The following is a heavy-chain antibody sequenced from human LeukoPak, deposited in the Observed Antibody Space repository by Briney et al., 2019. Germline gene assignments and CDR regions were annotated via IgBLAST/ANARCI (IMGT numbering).Heavy chain of an antibody. V-gene: IGHV3-23*01. CDR2: ISGRGSST. J-gene: IGHJ4*02. Sequence: PGGSLRFSCAASRFTFSSSAMSWVRQAPGKGLECVSTISGRGSSTYYADSVKGRFTISRDNYKNTLDLQMNSLRPEDTAVYSCAKGLAGTFGYFDYWGQGTLATVSS. CDR3: AKGLAGTFGYFDY. CDR1: RFTFSSSA. D-gene: IGHD6-19*01.